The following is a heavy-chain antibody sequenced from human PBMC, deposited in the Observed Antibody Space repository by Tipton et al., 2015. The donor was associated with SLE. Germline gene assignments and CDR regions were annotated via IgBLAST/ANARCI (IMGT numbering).Heavy chain of an antibody. Sequence: LSLTCTVSGGSISSSSYYWGWIRQPPGKGLEWIGSIYYSGSTYYNPSLKSRVTISVDTSKNQFSLKLTSVTAADTAVYYCARRMTAGSFDYWGQGTLVTVSS. CDR1: GGSISSSSYY. J-gene: IGHJ4*02. CDR2: IYYSGST. CDR3: ARRMTAGSFDY. V-gene: IGHV4-39*01. D-gene: IGHD6-13*01.